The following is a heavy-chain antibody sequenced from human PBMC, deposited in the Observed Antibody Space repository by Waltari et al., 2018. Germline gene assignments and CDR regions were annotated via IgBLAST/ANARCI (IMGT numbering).Heavy chain of an antibody. D-gene: IGHD3-10*01. V-gene: IGHV4-39*07. CDR3: ASRDYYAWFDP. CDR1: GGSISSSSYY. J-gene: IGHJ5*02. CDR2: IYYSGST. Sequence: QLQLQESGPGLVKPSETLSLTCTVSGGSISSSSYYWGWVRQPPGKGLEWIGSIYYSGSTYYNPSLKSRVTISVDTSKNQFSLKLSSVTAADTAVYYCASRDYYAWFDPWGQGTLVTVSS.